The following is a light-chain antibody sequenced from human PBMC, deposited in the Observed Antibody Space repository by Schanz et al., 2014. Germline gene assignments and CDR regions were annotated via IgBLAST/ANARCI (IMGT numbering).Light chain of an antibody. Sequence: ELVLTQSPGTLSLSPGERVTISCRASQSVSSSYFAWYQQKRGQAPRLLIYAASSRAAGVPDRFSGSGSGTEFTLTISSLQSEDFAVYYCQQRSNWPGTFGQGTKLEIK. CDR1: QSVSSSY. CDR2: AAS. J-gene: IGKJ2*01. V-gene: IGKV3D-20*02. CDR3: QQRSNWPGT.